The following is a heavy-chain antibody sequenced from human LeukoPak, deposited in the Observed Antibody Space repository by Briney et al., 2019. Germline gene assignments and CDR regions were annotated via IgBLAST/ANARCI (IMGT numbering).Heavy chain of an antibody. Sequence: SETLSLTCTVSGGSISSSSYYWGWIRQPAGKGLEWIGRIYTSGSTNYNPSLKSRVTMSVDTSKNQFSLKLSSVTAADTAVYYCARGEDDYGDYALDYWGQGTLVTVSS. CDR1: GGSISSSSYY. CDR2: IYTSGST. D-gene: IGHD4-17*01. CDR3: ARGEDDYGDYALDY. V-gene: IGHV4-61*02. J-gene: IGHJ4*02.